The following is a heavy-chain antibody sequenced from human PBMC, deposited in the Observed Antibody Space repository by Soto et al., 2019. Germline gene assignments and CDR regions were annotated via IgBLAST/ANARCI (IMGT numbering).Heavy chain of an antibody. D-gene: IGHD4-4*01. CDR2: IYYSGST. CDR3: ARHSNRNYGLYYFDY. Sequence: SETLSLTCTVSGGSVSSYYWSWIRQSPGKGLEWIGYIYYSGSTKYKPSLKSRFTISLDTSKNQFSLRVSSATASDTAVYYCARHSNRNYGLYYFDYWGLGALVTVSS. V-gene: IGHV4-59*08. CDR1: GGSVSSYY. J-gene: IGHJ4*02.